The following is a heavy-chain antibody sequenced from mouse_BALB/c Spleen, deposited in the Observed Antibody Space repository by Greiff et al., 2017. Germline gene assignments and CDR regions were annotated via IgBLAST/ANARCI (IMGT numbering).Heavy chain of an antibody. V-gene: IGHV5-9-3*01. D-gene: IGHD2-4*01. CDR2: ISSGGSYT. CDR3: AGDDYDAVDY. CDR1: GFTFSSYA. Sequence: EVQLVESGGGLVKPGGSLKLSCAASGFTFSSYAMSWVRQTPEKRLEWVATISSGGSYTYYPDSVKGRFTISRDNAKNTLYLQMSSLKSEDTAMYYCAGDDYDAVDYWGQGTTLTVSS. J-gene: IGHJ2*01.